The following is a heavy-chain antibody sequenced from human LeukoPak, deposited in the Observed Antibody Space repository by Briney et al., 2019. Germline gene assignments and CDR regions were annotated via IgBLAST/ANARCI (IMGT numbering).Heavy chain of an antibody. V-gene: IGHV4-34*01. J-gene: IGHJ4*02. D-gene: IGHD3-9*01. CDR1: GGSFSGYY. CDR3: ARGWGYDILTGYYQVFFDY. CDR2: INHSGST. Sequence: SETLSLTCAVYGGSFSGYYWSWIRQPPGKGLEWIGEINHSGSTNYNPSLKSRVTISVDTSKNQFSLKLSSVTAADTAVYYCARGWGYDILTGYYQVFFDYWGQGTLVTVSS.